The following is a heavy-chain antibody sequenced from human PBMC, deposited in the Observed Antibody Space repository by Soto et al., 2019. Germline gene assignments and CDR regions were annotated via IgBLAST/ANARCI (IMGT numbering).Heavy chain of an antibody. CDR2: ISGSGGST. J-gene: IGHJ4*02. CDR3: AKTPSSSWPNHYFDY. D-gene: IGHD6-13*01. Sequence: EVQLLESGGGLVRPGGSLRLSCAASGFSFSSYAMSWARQAPGKGLEWVSGISGSGGSTNYADSVKGRFTISRDNSKNTLYLQMNRLRAEDTAVYYCAKTPSSSWPNHYFDYWGQGTLVTVSS. CDR1: GFSFSSYA. V-gene: IGHV3-23*01.